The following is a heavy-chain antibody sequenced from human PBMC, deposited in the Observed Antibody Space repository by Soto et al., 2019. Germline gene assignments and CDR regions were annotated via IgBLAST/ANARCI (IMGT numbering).Heavy chain of an antibody. J-gene: IGHJ4*02. V-gene: IGHV3-33*01. D-gene: IGHD1-26*01. CDR1: GFTFSTYG. CDR3: ARAVGPFDY. Sequence: QVQLVESGGGVVQPGRSLTLSCEASGFTFSTYGMHWVRQAPGTGLEWVAVIWYDGSDKDYADSVKGRITISRDNSKDTTYLQMNRLRVEDTGVYYCARAVGPFDYWGQGTLVAVSS. CDR2: IWYDGSDK.